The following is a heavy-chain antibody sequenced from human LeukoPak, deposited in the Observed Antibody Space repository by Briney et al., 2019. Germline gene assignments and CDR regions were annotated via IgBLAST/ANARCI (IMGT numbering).Heavy chain of an antibody. J-gene: IGHJ6*02. Sequence: AGSLRLSCSASGFTFSNYVMYWFRQAPGGGLECVAVISHDGNSKDYADSVKGRFNISRDNSQNTLYLQMNSLRGEDTAVYYCARDYRYGMDVWGLGTTVTVSS. D-gene: IGHD3-16*02. V-gene: IGHV3-30-3*01. CDR3: ARDYRYGMDV. CDR1: GFTFSNYV. CDR2: ISHDGNSK.